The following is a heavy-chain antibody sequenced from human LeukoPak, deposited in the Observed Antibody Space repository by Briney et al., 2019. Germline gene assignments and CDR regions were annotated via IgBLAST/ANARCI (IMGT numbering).Heavy chain of an antibody. CDR1: GFTFSSYA. V-gene: IGHV3-21*01. CDR2: ISSRSSYI. D-gene: IGHD3-10*01. J-gene: IGHJ4*02. CDR3: ARAGSYFPDY. Sequence: PGGSLRLSCAASGFTFSSYAMSWVRQAPGKGLEWVSAISSRSSYIYYADSVKGRFTISRDNAKYSLYLQMSSLRAEDTAVYYCARAGSYFPDYWGQGTLVTVSS.